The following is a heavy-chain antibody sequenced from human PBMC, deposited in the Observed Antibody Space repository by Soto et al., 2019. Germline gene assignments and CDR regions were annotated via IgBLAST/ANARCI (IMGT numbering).Heavy chain of an antibody. V-gene: IGHV1-2*02. D-gene: IGHD2-21*02. Sequence: QVQMVQSGAEVKKPGASVKVSCKASGHTFTGHHMHWVRQALGQGLEWMGLIDLDIGDTKYAQKFQGRVTSTSDTYITTAYMELRGLRSDDTAVYYCALEPTGTAGFDYWGQGTLFTVSS. CDR2: IDLDIGDT. J-gene: IGHJ4*02. CDR3: ALEPTGTAGFDY. CDR1: GHTFTGHH.